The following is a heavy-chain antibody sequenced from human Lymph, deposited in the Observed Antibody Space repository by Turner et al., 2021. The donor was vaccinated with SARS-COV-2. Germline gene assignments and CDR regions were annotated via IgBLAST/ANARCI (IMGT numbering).Heavy chain of an antibody. CDR2: ISYDGSNK. CDR3: ARDVGAALDY. CDR1: GFTCSSYA. Sequence: QVQLVESGGGVVQPGRSLRHSCAASGFTCSSYAMHWVRQAPGNGLKWVALISYDGSNKYYADSVKGRFTISRDNSKNTLYLQRNSLRAEDTAVYYCARDVGAALDYWGQGTLVTVSS. D-gene: IGHD6-25*01. J-gene: IGHJ4*02. V-gene: IGHV3-30-3*01.